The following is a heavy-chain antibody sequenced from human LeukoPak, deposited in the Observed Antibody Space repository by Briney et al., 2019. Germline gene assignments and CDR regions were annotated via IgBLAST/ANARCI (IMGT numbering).Heavy chain of an antibody. CDR3: ARIGTGQRLAGDY. V-gene: IGHV3-7*01. CDR2: IKQDGSEK. Sequence: GGSLRLSCAASGFTFSSYWMSRVLQAPGKGLEWVANIKQDGSEKYYVDSVKGRFTISRDNAKNSLYLQMNSLRAEDTAVYYCARIGTGQRLAGDYWGQGTLVTVSS. D-gene: IGHD1-14*01. J-gene: IGHJ4*02. CDR1: GFTFSSYW.